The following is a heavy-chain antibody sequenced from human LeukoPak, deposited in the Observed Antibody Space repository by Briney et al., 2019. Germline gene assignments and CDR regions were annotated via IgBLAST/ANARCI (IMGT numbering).Heavy chain of an antibody. D-gene: IGHD6-19*01. CDR2: ISAYNGNT. CDR1: GYTFTSYG. CDR3: ARDPRYSSGWYAPEYFQH. V-gene: IGHV1-18*01. Sequence: ASVKVSCKASGYTFTSYGISWVRQAPGQGLEWMGWISAYNGNTNYAQKLQGRVTMTTDTSTSIAYMELRSLRSDDTAVYYCARDPRYSSGWYAPEYFQHWGQGTLVTVSS. J-gene: IGHJ1*01.